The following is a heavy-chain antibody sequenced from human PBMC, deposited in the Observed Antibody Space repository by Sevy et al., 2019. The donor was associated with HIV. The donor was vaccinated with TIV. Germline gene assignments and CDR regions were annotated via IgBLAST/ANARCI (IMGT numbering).Heavy chain of an antibody. Sequence: GESLKISCKASGYSFGTYWIGWVRQMPGGGLDWMGIIYPGDSDTSYSPSFRGQVTISADTSITTAFLHWSTLEASDTATYYCARRRQLRVAEILGDWGMDLWGQGTAVTVSS. CDR1: GYSFGTYW. CDR3: ARRRQLRVAEILGDWGMDL. D-gene: IGHD3-16*01. V-gene: IGHV5-51*01. CDR2: IYPGDSDT. J-gene: IGHJ6*02.